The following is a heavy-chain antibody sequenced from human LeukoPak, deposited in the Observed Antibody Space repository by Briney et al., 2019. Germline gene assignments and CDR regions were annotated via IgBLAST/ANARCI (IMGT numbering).Heavy chain of an antibody. CDR3: ARDLGQRRAFDI. CDR1: GYSFTSHG. Sequence: ASVKVSCKASGYSFTSHGISWVRQAPGQGLEWVGWISAYNGITDYAQQVQGRVTMTRDTSTSTVYMELSSLRSEDTAVYYCARDLGQRRAFDIWGQGTMVTVSS. D-gene: IGHD6-25*01. V-gene: IGHV1-18*01. CDR2: ISAYNGIT. J-gene: IGHJ3*02.